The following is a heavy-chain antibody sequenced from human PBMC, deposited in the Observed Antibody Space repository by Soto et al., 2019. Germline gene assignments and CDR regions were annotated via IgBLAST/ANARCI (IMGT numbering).Heavy chain of an antibody. V-gene: IGHV3-30*18. CDR1: GFTFSSYG. CDR3: AKDRASLVVVAAYGGHFDY. D-gene: IGHD2-15*01. Sequence: PGGSLRLSCAASGFTFSSYGMHWVRQAPGKGLEWVAVISYDGSNKYYADSVKGRFTISRDNSKNTLYLQMNSLRAEDTAVYYCAKDRASLVVVAAYGGHFDYWGQGTLVTVSS. CDR2: ISYDGSNK. J-gene: IGHJ4*02.